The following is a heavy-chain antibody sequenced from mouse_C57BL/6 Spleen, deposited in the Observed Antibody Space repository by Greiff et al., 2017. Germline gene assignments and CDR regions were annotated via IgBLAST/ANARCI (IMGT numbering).Heavy chain of an antibody. Sequence: QVHVKQPGTELVKPGASVKLSCKASGYTFTSYWMHWVKQRPGQGLEWIGNINPSNGGTNYNEKFKSKATLTVDKSSSTAYMQLSSLTSEDSAVYYCARRADDGRVWYFDVWGTGTTVTVSS. CDR1: GYTFTSYW. CDR3: ARRADDGRVWYFDV. J-gene: IGHJ1*03. CDR2: INPSNGGT. V-gene: IGHV1-53*01. D-gene: IGHD2-3*01.